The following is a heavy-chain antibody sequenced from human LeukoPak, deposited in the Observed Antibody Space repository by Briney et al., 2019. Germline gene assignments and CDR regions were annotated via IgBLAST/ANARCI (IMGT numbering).Heavy chain of an antibody. J-gene: IGHJ5*02. Sequence: ASVKLSCKASGYTFTSYDINWVRQATGQGLEWMGWMNPNSGNTGYAQKFQGRVTMTRNTSISTAYMEPSSLRSEDTAVYYCTRGRKTPMVRGVIIWFDPWGQGALVTVSS. CDR1: GYTFTSYD. CDR3: TRGRKTPMVRGVIIWFDP. CDR2: MNPNSGNT. V-gene: IGHV1-8*01. D-gene: IGHD3-10*01.